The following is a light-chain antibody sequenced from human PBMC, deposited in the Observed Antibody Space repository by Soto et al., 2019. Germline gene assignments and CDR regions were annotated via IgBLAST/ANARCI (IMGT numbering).Light chain of an antibody. J-gene: IGLJ2*01. V-gene: IGLV4-69*01. CDR2: LNSDGSH. CDR3: QTWGSGIVV. Sequence: QSVLTQSPSASASLGASVKLTSTLSSGHSNYAIAWHQQQSEKGPRYLMKLNSDGSHSKGDGIPDRFSGSSSGAERYLTISSLQSEDEADYYCQTWGSGIVVFGGGTMVTVL. CDR1: SGHSNYA.